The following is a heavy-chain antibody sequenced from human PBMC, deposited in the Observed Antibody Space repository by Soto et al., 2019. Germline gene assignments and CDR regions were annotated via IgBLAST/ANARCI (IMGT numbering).Heavy chain of an antibody. Sequence: GGSLRLSCAASGFTFSSYSMNWVRQAPGKGLEWVASISRDGSERYYVDSVKGRFTISRDNAKNTIYLQANSLRPEDTAVYYCAREPYGDSQYFDYWGQGTPVTVS. D-gene: IGHD2-21*02. CDR2: ISRDGSER. CDR3: AREPYGDSQYFDY. V-gene: IGHV3-7*04. J-gene: IGHJ4*02. CDR1: GFTFSSYS.